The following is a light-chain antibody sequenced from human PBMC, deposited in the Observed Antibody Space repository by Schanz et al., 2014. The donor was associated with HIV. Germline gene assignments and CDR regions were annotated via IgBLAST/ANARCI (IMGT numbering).Light chain of an antibody. CDR2: DVT. Sequence: QSALTQPASVSGTPGQSITISCTGTSSDVGADNSVSWYQQHPGRAPRLLVYDVTYRPSGVSNRFSGSKSGNTASLTISGLQAEDEADYYCSSYTSSSTYVVFGGGTKVTVL. CDR3: SSYTSSSTYVV. CDR1: SSDVGADNS. J-gene: IGLJ2*01. V-gene: IGLV2-14*03.